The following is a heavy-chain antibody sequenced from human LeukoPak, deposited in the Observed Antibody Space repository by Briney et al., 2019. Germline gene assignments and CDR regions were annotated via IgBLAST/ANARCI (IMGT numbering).Heavy chain of an antibody. CDR3: AREPQSVEGFGELSPHYYYYYMDV. D-gene: IGHD3-10*01. Sequence: ASVKVSCKASGGNFSSYAISWVRHAPGQGLEWMGGIIPICGTANYAQKFQGSVTITTDEYTSTAYIELSSPRSEDTAVYYCAREPQSVEGFGELSPHYYYYYMDVWGKGTTVTVSS. V-gene: IGHV1-69*05. CDR2: IIPICGTA. CDR1: GGNFSSYA. J-gene: IGHJ6*03.